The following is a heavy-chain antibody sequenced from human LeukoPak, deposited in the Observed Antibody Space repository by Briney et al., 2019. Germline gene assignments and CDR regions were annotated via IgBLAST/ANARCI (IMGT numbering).Heavy chain of an antibody. CDR3: TTLYSGSYYNPFDAYYFDY. D-gene: IGHD1-26*01. Sequence: GGSLRLSCAASGFTFSSYWMNWVRQAPGKGLEWVGRIKSKTDGGTTDYAAPVKGRFTISRDDSKNTLYLQMNSLKTEDTAVYYCTTLYSGSYYNPFDAYYFDYWGQGTLVTVSS. CDR1: GFTFSSYW. V-gene: IGHV3-15*07. J-gene: IGHJ4*02. CDR2: IKSKTDGGTT.